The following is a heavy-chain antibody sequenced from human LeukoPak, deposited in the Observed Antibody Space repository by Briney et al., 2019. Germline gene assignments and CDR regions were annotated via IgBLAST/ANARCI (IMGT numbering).Heavy chain of an antibody. D-gene: IGHD4-11*01. CDR3: ARVRTTNWFDP. CDR2: IYSGGST. V-gene: IGHV3-66*02. CDR1: GFTVSSNY. Sequence: GSLRLSCAASGFTVSSNYMSWVRQAPGKGLEWVSVIYSGGSTYYADSVKGRFTISRDNSKNTLYLQMNSLRAEDTAVYYCARVRTTNWFDPWGQGTLVTVSS. J-gene: IGHJ5*02.